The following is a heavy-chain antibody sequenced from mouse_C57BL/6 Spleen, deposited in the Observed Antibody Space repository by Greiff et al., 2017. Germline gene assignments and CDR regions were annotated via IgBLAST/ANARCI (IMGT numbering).Heavy chain of an antibody. Sequence: DVQLVESGPGLVKPSQSLSLTCSVTGYSITSGYYWNWLRQFPGNKLEWMGYISYDGSNNYNPSLKNRISITRDTSKNQFFLKLNSVTTEDTATYYCARDKNDGYYFFAYWGQGTLVTVSA. D-gene: IGHD2-3*01. J-gene: IGHJ3*01. CDR3: ARDKNDGYYFFAY. V-gene: IGHV3-6*01. CDR1: GYSITSGYY. CDR2: ISYDGSN.